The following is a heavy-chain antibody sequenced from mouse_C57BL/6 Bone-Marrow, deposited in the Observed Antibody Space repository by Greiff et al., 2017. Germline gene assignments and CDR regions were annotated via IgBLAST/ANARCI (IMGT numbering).Heavy chain of an antibody. D-gene: IGHD1-1*01. CDR1: GYSITSDY. J-gene: IGHJ1*03. V-gene: IGHV3-8*01. Sequence: EVKLMESGPGLAKPSQTLSLTCSVTGYSITSDYWNWIRKFPGNKLEYMGYISYSGSTYYNPSLKSRISITRDTSKNQYYLQLNSVTTEDTATYYCARMGYYGSRGYWYCDVWGTGTTVTVSS. CDR2: ISYSGST. CDR3: ARMGYYGSRGYWYCDV.